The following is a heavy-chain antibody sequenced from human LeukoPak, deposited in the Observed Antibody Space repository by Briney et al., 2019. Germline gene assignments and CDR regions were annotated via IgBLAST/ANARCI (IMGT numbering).Heavy chain of an antibody. D-gene: IGHD6-19*01. CDR1: GGTFSGYY. CDR3: ARQAYSSGWYYVRSGETGNRYYFDC. V-gene: IGHV4-34*01. Sequence: PAETLSLTCAVYGGTFSGYYWSWIRQPPGKGLEWIGEINHSRSTNYNPSLKSRVTISVDTSKNEFPLKLSSVTAADTAVYYCARQAYSSGWYYVRSGETGNRYYFDCWGQGTLVTVSS. CDR2: INHSRST. J-gene: IGHJ4*02.